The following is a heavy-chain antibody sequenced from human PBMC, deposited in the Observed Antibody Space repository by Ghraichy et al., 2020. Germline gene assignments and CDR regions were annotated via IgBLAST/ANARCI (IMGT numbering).Heavy chain of an antibody. CDR1: GDSISRSY. D-gene: IGHD3-22*01. Sequence: SETLSLTCTVSGDSISRSYWSWIRQAPDKGLEWIGHIYEYGTTRYNPSLTSRVTISVDTSKNQFSLELRSLSAADTAVYYCAHSSSWYNWFDPWGQGTLVIVSS. V-gene: IGHV4-59*03. CDR3: AHSSSWYNWFDP. J-gene: IGHJ5*02. CDR2: IYEYGTT.